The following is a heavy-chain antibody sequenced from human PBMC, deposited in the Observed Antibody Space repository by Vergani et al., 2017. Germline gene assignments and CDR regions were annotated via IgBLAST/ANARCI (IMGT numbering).Heavy chain of an antibody. CDR3: VKDHPVFDE. V-gene: IGHV3-33*06. CDR2: TWYDGNNK. Sequence: QVQLVESGGGVVQPGRSLRLSCAASGFTFNQYGMHWVRQAPGKGLEWVAVTWYDGNNKQYADSVKGRFTISRDNSKNTLYLEMNSLSAEDTALYHCVKDHPVFDEWGRGTLVSVS. J-gene: IGHJ4*02. CDR1: GFTFNQYG.